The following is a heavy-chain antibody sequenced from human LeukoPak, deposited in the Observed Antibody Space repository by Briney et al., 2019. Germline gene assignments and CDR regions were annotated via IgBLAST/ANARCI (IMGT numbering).Heavy chain of an antibody. V-gene: IGHV3-23*01. CDR2: ISGSGGVT. J-gene: IGHJ6*02. D-gene: IGHD1-26*01. CDR1: GFTFSSNA. Sequence: PGGSLRLSCAACGFTFSSNAMSWLRQAPGKGLEWVSSISGSGGVTYYADSVKGRFTISRDNSKNTLYPQMNSLRAEDTDVYYCAKERWELQGEYYHYYGMDVWVQGTTVTVSS. CDR3: AKERWELQGEYYHYYGMDV.